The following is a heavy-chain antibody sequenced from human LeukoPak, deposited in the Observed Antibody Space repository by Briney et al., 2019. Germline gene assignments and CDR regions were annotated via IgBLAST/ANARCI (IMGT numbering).Heavy chain of an antibody. CDR2: ISGSSGSGGST. CDR3: AKADCSGGACDDFDY. J-gene: IGHJ4*02. D-gene: IGHD2-15*01. Sequence: GGSLRLSCAASGFTFSSYAMSWVRQAPGKGLEWVSAISGSSGSGGSTYYADSVKGRFTISRDNSKDTLYLQMNSLRAEDAAVYYCAKADCSGGACDDFDYWGQGTLVTVSS. V-gene: IGHV3-23*01. CDR1: GFTFSSYA.